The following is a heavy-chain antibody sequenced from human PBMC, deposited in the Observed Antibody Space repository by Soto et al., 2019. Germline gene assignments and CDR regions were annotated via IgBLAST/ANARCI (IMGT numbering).Heavy chain of an antibody. V-gene: IGHV4-59*01. CDR1: GGSISNFY. Sequence: QVQLKESGPRLVKPSETLALTCTVPGGSISNFYWSWIRQPPGKGLEWIAYSYYSGSTNYNPSLKSRVTISLDTSKHQFSRKLSSVTAADTAVYYCARGGYDWGPWGQGPLVTVSS. CDR2: SYYSGST. D-gene: IGHD3-16*01. CDR3: ARGGYDWGP. J-gene: IGHJ5*02.